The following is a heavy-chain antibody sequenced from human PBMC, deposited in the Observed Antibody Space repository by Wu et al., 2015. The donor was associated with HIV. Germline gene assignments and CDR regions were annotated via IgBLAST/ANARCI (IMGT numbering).Heavy chain of an antibody. CDR3: ARCSGGSCYRGWFDP. CDR2: INPSGGST. J-gene: IGHJ5*02. D-gene: IGHD2-15*01. Sequence: QVQLVQSGAEVKKPGASVKVSCKASGYTFTSYYMHWVRQAPGQGLEWMGIINPSGGSTSYAQKFQGRVTMTRDTSTSTVYMELSSLRSEDTAVYYCARCSGGSCYRGWFDPWGQGTLVTVSS. V-gene: IGHV1-46*03. CDR1: GYTFTSYY.